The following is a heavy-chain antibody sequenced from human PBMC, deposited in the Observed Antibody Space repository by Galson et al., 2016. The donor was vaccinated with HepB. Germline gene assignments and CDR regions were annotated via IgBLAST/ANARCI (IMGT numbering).Heavy chain of an antibody. V-gene: IGHV3-49*03. J-gene: IGHJ5*02. Sequence: SLRLSCAGSGFTLGDYAVSWFRQAPGKGLEWVGFIRRNYFGGTTEYAASVKGRFTISRDDSKSIAYLEMNSLKTDDTAAYYCTRDPYSMRFLEWVDPWGQGTLVTVSA. CDR2: IRRNYFGGTT. CDR3: TRDPYSMRFLEWVDP. D-gene: IGHD3-3*01. CDR1: GFTLGDYA.